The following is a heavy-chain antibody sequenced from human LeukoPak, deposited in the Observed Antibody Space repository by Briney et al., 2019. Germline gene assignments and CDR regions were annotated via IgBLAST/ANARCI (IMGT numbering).Heavy chain of an antibody. D-gene: IGHD3-9*01. Sequence: SETLSLTCTVSGGSISSSSYYWGWIRQPPGKGLEWIGSIYYSGSTYYNPSLKSRVTISVAPSKNQFSLKLSSVTAADTAVYYCARETYYDILTGYRAPNWFDPWGQGTLVTVSS. V-gene: IGHV4-39*02. CDR1: GGSISSSSYY. CDR3: ARETYYDILTGYRAPNWFDP. J-gene: IGHJ5*02. CDR2: IYYSGST.